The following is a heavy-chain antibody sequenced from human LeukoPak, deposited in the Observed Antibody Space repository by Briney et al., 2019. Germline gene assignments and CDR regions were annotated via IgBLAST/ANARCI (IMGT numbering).Heavy chain of an antibody. CDR1: GFTFSSYA. Sequence: PGGSLRLSCAASGFTFSSYAMSWVRQAPGKGLEWVSAIGGSGGSTYYADSVKGRFTISRDNSKNTLYLQMNSLRAEDTAVYYCATPTRQYYYDSIFMAFDIWGQGTRVTVSS. J-gene: IGHJ3*02. V-gene: IGHV3-23*01. CDR2: IGGSGGST. D-gene: IGHD3-22*01. CDR3: ATPTRQYYYDSIFMAFDI.